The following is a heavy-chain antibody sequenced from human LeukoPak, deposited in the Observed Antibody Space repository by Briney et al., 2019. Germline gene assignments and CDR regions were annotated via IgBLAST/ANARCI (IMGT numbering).Heavy chain of an antibody. J-gene: IGHJ5*02. CDR2: MNPNSGNT. Sequence: GASVKVSCKASGYTFSNYDINWVRQATGQGLEWMGWMNPNSGNTGYAQNFQGGVTMTRNTSVSTAYMELSSLTSEDTAVYYCARGPSAALPRQNCFDPWGQGTLVTVSS. V-gene: IGHV1-8*01. D-gene: IGHD1-26*01. CDR3: ARGPSAALPRQNCFDP. CDR1: GYTFSNYD.